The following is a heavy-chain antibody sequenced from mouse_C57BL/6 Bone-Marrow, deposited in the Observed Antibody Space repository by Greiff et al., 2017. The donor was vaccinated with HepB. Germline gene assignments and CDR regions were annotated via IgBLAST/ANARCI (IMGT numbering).Heavy chain of an antibody. CDR1: GFTFNTYA. J-gene: IGHJ1*03. D-gene: IGHD1-1*01. V-gene: IGHV10-3*01. Sequence: EVHLVESGGGLVQPKGSLKLSCAASGFTFNTYAMHWVRQAPGKGLEWVARIRSKSSNYATYYADSVKDRFTISRDDSQSMLYLQMNNLKTEDTAMYYCVRDNYYGSSYDWYFDVWGTGTTVTVSS. CDR3: VRDNYYGSSYDWYFDV. CDR2: IRSKSSNYAT.